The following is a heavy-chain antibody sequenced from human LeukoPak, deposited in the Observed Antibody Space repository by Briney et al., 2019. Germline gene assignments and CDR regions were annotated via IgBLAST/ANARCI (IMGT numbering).Heavy chain of an antibody. Sequence: ASVKVSCKASGYTFTTYSIHWVRQAPGQRLEWMGRINGGNGNTRYSQKLQGRVTITRDTSASTAYMELSSLRSEDTAVYYCARGIVVEPTANWFDPWGQGTLVTVSS. V-gene: IGHV1-3*01. CDR3: ARGIVVEPTANWFDP. J-gene: IGHJ5*02. CDR2: INGGNGNT. D-gene: IGHD2-2*01. CDR1: GYTFTTYS.